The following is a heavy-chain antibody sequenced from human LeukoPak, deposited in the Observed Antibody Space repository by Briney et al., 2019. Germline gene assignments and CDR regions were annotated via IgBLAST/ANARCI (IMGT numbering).Heavy chain of an antibody. V-gene: IGHV1-69*05. CDR2: IIPIFGTA. Sequence: SVKVSCKASGGTFSSYAISWVRQAPGQGIEWMGGIIPIFGTANYAQNFQGRVTITTDESTSTAYMELSSLRSEDTAVYYCARDQSFSHSFRWNYQKRYNWFDPWGQGTLVTVSS. D-gene: IGHD1-7*01. CDR3: ARDQSFSHSFRWNYQKRYNWFDP. CDR1: GGTFSSYA. J-gene: IGHJ5*02.